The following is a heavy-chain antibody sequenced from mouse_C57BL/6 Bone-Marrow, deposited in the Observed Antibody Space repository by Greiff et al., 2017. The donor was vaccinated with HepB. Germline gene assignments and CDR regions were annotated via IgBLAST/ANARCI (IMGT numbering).Heavy chain of an antibody. Sequence: VKLQQPGAELVKPGASVKMSCKASGYTFTSYWITWVKQRPGQGLEWIGDIYPGSGSTNYNEKFKSKATLTVDTSSSTAYMQLSSLTSEDSAVYYCARTLYYGSSYWYFDVWGTGTTVTVSS. CDR3: ARTLYYGSSYWYFDV. V-gene: IGHV1-55*01. CDR1: GYTFTSYW. CDR2: IYPGSGST. D-gene: IGHD1-1*01. J-gene: IGHJ1*03.